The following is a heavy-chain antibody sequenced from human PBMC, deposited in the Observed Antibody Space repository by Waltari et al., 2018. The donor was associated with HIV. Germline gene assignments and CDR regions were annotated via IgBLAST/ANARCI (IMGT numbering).Heavy chain of an antibody. V-gene: IGHV3-21*01. CDR3: ASGRDSVVVPAAILN. CDR1: GFTFSSYS. D-gene: IGHD2-2*01. Sequence: EVQLVESGGGLVKPGGSLRLSCAASGFTFSSYSMNWVRQAPGKGLEWVASISKSSGYLYYADSVKGRFTVSRDNAKNSLHLQMNSLRAEDTAVYYCASGRDSVVVPAAILNWGQGTLVTVSS. J-gene: IGHJ4*02. CDR2: ISKSSGYL.